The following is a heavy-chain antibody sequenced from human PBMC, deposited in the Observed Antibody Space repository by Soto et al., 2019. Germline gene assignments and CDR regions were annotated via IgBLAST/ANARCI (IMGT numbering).Heavy chain of an antibody. CDR2: IYYSGST. CDR3: ARGGSSSYEAHYYYYGMAV. D-gene: IGHD2-15*01. CDR1: GGSISSGGYY. J-gene: IGHJ6*02. Sequence: SETLSLTCTVSGGSISSGGYYWSWIRQHPGKGLEWIGYIYYSGSTYYNPSLKSRVTISVDTSKNQFSLKLSSVTAADTAVYYCARGGSSSYEAHYYYYGMAVWGQGTTVTVSS. V-gene: IGHV4-31*03.